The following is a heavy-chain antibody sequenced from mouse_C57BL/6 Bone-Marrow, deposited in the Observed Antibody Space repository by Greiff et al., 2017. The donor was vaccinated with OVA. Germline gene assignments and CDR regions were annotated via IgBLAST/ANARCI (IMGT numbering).Heavy chain of an antibody. J-gene: IGHJ1*03. CDR2: INYDGSST. CDR3: ARGGWDWYFDV. V-gene: IGHV5-16*01. D-gene: IGHD3-3*01. CDR1: GFTFSDYY. Sequence: EVKVVESEGGLVQPGSSMKLSCTASGFTFSDYYMAWVRQVPEKGLEWVANINYDGSSTYYLDSLKSRFIISRDNAKNIIYLQMSSLKSEDTATYYCARGGWDWYFDVWGTGTTVTVSS.